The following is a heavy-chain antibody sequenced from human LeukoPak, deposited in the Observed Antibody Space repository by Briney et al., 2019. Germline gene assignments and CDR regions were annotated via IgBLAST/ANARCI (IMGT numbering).Heavy chain of an antibody. V-gene: IGHV3-48*03. CDR1: GFTHNTFE. CDR3: ARAPVNNWYFDL. J-gene: IGHJ2*01. CDR2: ISLSGTTI. Sequence: RGGSLTLSCAASGFTHNTFEFHWVRQAPGKGLEWVSYISLSGTTIYYADSVKGRFTISRDNAKSSLYLQMSSLRAEDTAVYYCARAPVNNWYFDLWGRGTLVTVSS.